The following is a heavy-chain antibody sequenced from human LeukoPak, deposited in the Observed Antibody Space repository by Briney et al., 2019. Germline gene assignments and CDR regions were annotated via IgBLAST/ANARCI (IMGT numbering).Heavy chain of an antibody. CDR2: IGIRGDT. J-gene: IGHJ4*02. V-gene: IGHV3-13*01. CDR3: ARGGIQVSGIDEFDY. CDR1: GFTFIDYD. D-gene: IGHD6-19*01. Sequence: GGSLRLSCAVSGFTFIDYDMHWVRQVIGKGLEWVSAIGIRGDTHYSGSVKGRFTISRENAESSLYLQMNSLRAEDTAVYYCARGGIQVSGIDEFDYWGQGTLVTVSS.